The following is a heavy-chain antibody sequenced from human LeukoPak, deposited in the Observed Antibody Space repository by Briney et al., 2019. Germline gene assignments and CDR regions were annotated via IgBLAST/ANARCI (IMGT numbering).Heavy chain of an antibody. CDR2: INHSGST. J-gene: IGHJ2*01. V-gene: IGHV4-34*01. D-gene: IGHD3-10*01. CDR3: ARHDRGVVYWYFDL. CDR1: GGSFSGYY. Sequence: PSETLSLTCAVYGGSFSGYYWSWIRQPPGKGLEWIGEINHSGSTNYNPSLKSRVTISVDTSKNQFSLKLSSVTAADTAVYYCARHDRGVVYWYFDLWGRGTLVTVSS.